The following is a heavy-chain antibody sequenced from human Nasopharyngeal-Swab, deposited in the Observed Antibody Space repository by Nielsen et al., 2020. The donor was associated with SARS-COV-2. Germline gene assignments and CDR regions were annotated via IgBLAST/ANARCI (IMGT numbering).Heavy chain of an antibody. J-gene: IGHJ6*03. Sequence: PGKGLEWIGEINHSGSTNYNPSLKSRVTISVDTPKNQFSLKLSSVTAADTAVYYCARGRRVVRGVIITNYYYYYYMDVWGKGTTVTVSS. CDR2: INHSGST. D-gene: IGHD3-10*01. CDR3: ARGRRVVRGVIITNYYYYYYMDV. V-gene: IGHV4-34*01.